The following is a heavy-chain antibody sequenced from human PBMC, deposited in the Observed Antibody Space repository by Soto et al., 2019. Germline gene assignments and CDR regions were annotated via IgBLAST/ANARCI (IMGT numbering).Heavy chain of an antibody. CDR2: IIPIFGTA. J-gene: IGHJ6*02. CDR3: ARDGSSVGYYYYGMDV. V-gene: IGHV1-69*13. D-gene: IGHD6-6*01. Sequence: ASVKVSCKASGGTFSSYASSWVRQAPGQGLEWMGGIIPIFGTANYAQKFQGRVTITADESTSTAYMELSSLRSEDTAVYYCARDGSSVGYYYYGMDVWGQGTTVTVSS. CDR1: GGTFSSYA.